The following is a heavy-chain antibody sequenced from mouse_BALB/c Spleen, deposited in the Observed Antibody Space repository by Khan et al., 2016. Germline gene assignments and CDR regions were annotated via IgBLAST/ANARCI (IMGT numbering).Heavy chain of an antibody. J-gene: IGHJ3*01. D-gene: IGHD1-1*01. Sequence: EVELVESGGGLVQPGGSLKLSCATSGFTFSDYYMYWVRQTPEKRLEWVAYISNGGGSTYYPDTVKGRFTISRDNAKNTLSLQMRSLQSEDTAMYYCARHGYYGSSGFAYWGQGTLVTVSA. CDR1: GFTFSDYY. CDR3: ARHGYYGSSGFAY. V-gene: IGHV5-12*02. CDR2: ISNGGGST.